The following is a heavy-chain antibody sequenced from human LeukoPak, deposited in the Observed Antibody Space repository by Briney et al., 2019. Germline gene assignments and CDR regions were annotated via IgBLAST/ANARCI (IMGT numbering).Heavy chain of an antibody. V-gene: IGHV4-34*01. J-gene: IGHJ4*02. CDR3: ARGGGLDTAMVEMGKTSFDY. D-gene: IGHD5-18*01. Sequence: PSETLSLTCAVYGGSFSGYYWSWIRQPPGKGLEWIGEINHSGSTNYNPSLKSRVTISVDTSKNQFSLKLSSVTAADTAVYYCARGGGLDTAMVEMGKTSFDYWGQGTLVTVSS. CDR1: GGSFSGYY. CDR2: INHSGST.